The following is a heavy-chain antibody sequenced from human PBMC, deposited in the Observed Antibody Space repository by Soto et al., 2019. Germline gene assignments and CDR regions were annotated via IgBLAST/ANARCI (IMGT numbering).Heavy chain of an antibody. CDR3: ARLTSPYGGYDVRGWFDP. D-gene: IGHD5-12*01. CDR2: IYPIDSDT. V-gene: IGHV5-51*01. J-gene: IGHJ5*02. CDR1: GYNFTTYW. Sequence: GESLKISCKGSGYNFTTYWIVWVRQMPGKGLEWMGIIYPIDSDTRYNPSFQGQVTISADKSITTAYLQWSSLKASDTAMYYCARLTSPYGGYDVRGWFDPWGQGTLVTVSS.